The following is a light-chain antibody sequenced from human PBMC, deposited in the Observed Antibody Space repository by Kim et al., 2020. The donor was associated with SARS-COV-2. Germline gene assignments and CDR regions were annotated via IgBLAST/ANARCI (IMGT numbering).Light chain of an antibody. CDR1: QSVSNN. Sequence: SPGERATLSCRPSQSVSNNLAWYQHKPGQPPRLLIYGASTRATGVPARFSGSGSGTDFTLTVSSLQSEDFAVYYCHQYNDWPPGDTFGQGTKLEI. J-gene: IGKJ2*01. V-gene: IGKV3-15*01. CDR3: HQYNDWPPGDT. CDR2: GAS.